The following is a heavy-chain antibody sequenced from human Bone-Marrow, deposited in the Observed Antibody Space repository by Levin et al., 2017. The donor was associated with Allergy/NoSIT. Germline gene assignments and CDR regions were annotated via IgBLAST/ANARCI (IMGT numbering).Heavy chain of an antibody. Sequence: PGGSLRLSCAASGFTFDDYGMSWVRQAPGKGLEWVSGINWNGGSTGYADSVKGRFTISRDNAKNSLYLQMNSLRAEDTALYYCARGQADILTGPTLLGYFDYWGQGTLVTVSS. CDR1: GFTFDDYG. V-gene: IGHV3-20*04. J-gene: IGHJ4*02. D-gene: IGHD3-9*01. CDR2: INWNGGST. CDR3: ARGQADILTGPTLLGYFDY.